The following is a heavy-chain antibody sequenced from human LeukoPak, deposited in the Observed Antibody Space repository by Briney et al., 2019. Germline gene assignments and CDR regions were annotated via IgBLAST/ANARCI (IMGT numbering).Heavy chain of an antibody. V-gene: IGHV1-8*01. J-gene: IGHJ4*02. CDR1: GYTFTSYD. CDR3: ARDHYYDSSGYLPGGGDG. D-gene: IGHD3-22*01. Sequence: ASVKVSCKASGYTFTSYDINWVRQATGQGLEWMGWMNPNSGNTGYAQKFQGRVTITADESTSTAYMELSSLRSEDTAVYYCARDHYYDSSGYLPGGGDGWGQGTLVTVSS. CDR2: MNPNSGNT.